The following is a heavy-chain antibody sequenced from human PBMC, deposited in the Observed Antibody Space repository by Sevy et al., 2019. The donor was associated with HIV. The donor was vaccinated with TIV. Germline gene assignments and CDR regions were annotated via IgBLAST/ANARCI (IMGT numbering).Heavy chain of an antibody. Sequence: ASVKVSCKASGYTFTGYYMHWVRQAPGQGLEWMGWINPKSGGTNYAQKFQGRVTMTRDTSISTAYMELSRLRSDDTAVYYCARAHTGTRNYYFDYWGQGTLVTVSS. CDR2: INPKSGGT. CDR1: GYTFTGYY. CDR3: ARAHTGTRNYYFDY. J-gene: IGHJ4*02. V-gene: IGHV1-2*02. D-gene: IGHD1-1*01.